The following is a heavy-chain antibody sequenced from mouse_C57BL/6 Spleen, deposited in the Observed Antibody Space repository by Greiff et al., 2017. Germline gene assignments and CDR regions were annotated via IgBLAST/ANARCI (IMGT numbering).Heavy chain of an antibody. V-gene: IGHV5-17*01. D-gene: IGHD2-4*01. CDR3: ARRGYAVYYDYDVGGFDY. CDR1: GFTFSDYG. J-gene: IGHJ2*01. Sequence: EVKLVESGGGLVKPGGSLKLSCAASGFTFSDYGMHWVRQAPEKGLELVAYISSGSSTIYYADTVKGRFTISRDNAKNTLFLQMTSLRSEDTAMYYCARRGYAVYYDYDVGGFDYWGQGTTLTVSS. CDR2: ISSGSSTI.